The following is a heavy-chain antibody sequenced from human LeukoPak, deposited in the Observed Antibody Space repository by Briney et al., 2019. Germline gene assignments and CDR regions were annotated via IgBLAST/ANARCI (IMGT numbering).Heavy chain of an antibody. CDR2: IYYSGST. CDR1: GDSISSTNYY. Sequence: SETLSLTCTVSGDSISSTNYYWGWLRQPPGKGLEWIANIYYSGSTYYNPSLKSRVTISVDTSKNQFSLKMNSMTAADTAVYYCARLLIPATANYWGQGTLVTVSS. CDR3: ARLLIPATANY. V-gene: IGHV4-39*07. J-gene: IGHJ4*02. D-gene: IGHD2-2*01.